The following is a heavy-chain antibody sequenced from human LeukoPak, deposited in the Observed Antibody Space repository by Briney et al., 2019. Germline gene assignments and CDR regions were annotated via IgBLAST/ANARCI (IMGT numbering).Heavy chain of an antibody. CDR3: ARAGPGRGSSWLDY. D-gene: IGHD6-13*01. CDR1: GFTFSSYD. J-gene: IGHJ4*02. V-gene: IGHV3-13*04. CDR2: IGTAGDT. Sequence: GGSLRLSCAASGFTFSSYDMHWVRQATGKGLEWVSDIGTAGDTYYPGSVKGRFTISRENAKNPLYLQMNSLRAGDTAVYYCARAGPGRGSSWLDYWGQGTLVTVSS.